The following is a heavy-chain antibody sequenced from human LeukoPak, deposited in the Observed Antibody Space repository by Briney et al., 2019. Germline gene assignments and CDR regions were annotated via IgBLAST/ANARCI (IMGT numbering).Heavy chain of an antibody. CDR3: ASGITMIVVAARTGGFDY. CDR2: IIPIFGTA. D-gene: IGHD3-22*01. CDR1: GGTFSSYA. J-gene: IGHJ4*02. V-gene: IGHV1-69*06. Sequence: GASVKVSCKASGGTFSSYAISWVRQAPGQGPEWMGGIIPIFGTANYAQKFQGRVTITADKSTSTAYMELSSLRSEDTAVYYCASGITMIVVAARTGGFDYWGQGTLVTVSS.